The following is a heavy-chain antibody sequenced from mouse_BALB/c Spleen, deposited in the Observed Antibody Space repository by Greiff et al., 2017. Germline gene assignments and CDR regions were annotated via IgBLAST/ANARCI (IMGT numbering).Heavy chain of an antibody. D-gene: IGHD1-2*01. J-gene: IGHJ3*01. CDR1: GFNIKDTY. V-gene: IGHV14-3*02. CDR2: IDPANGNT. Sequence: EVKLMESGAELVKPGASVKLSCTASGFNIKDTYMHWVKQRPEQGLEWIGRIDPANGNTKYDPKFQGKATITADTSSNTAYLQLSSLTSEDTAVYYCARGGRRLPWFAYWGQGTLVTVSA. CDR3: ARGGRRLPWFAY.